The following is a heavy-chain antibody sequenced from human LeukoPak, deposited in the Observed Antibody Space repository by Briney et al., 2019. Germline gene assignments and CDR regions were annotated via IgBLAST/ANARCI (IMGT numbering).Heavy chain of an antibody. V-gene: IGHV4-59*12. CDR3: ARDKDYLFDY. CDR1: GGSISSYY. D-gene: IGHD4-11*01. CDR2: IYYSGST. Sequence: SETLSLTCTVSGGSISSYYWSWIRQPPGKGLEWIGYIYYSGSTNYNPSLKSRVTISVDTSENQFSLKLSSVTAADTAVYYCARDKDYLFDYWGQGTLVTVSS. J-gene: IGHJ4*02.